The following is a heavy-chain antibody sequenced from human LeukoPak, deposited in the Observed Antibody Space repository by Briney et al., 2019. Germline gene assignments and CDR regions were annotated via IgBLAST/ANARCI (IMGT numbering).Heavy chain of an antibody. CDR1: GYTFTGYY. J-gene: IGHJ4*02. Sequence: ASVKVSCKASGYTFTGYYMHWVRQAPGQGLEWMGWTNPNSGGTNYAQKFQGRVTMTRDTSISTAYMELSRLRSDDTAVYYCARDQSTRGTMVRGVILLAYYFDYWGQGTLVTVSS. CDR2: TNPNSGGT. V-gene: IGHV1-2*02. D-gene: IGHD3-10*01. CDR3: ARDQSTRGTMVRGVILLAYYFDY.